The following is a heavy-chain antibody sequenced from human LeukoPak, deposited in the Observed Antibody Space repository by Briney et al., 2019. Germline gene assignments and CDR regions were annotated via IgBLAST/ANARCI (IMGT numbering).Heavy chain of an antibody. CDR2: IFYSGST. V-gene: IGHV4-31*03. D-gene: IGHD5-12*01. CDR3: ASVPYSGYDS. J-gene: IGHJ5*02. Sequence: SETLSLTCTVSGGSINSGVYYWSWIRQYPGKGLEWIGSIFYSGSTYYNPSLKSRFTISVDTSKNQFSLKLSSVTAADTAVYYCASVPYSGYDSWGQGTLVTVSS. CDR1: GGSINSGVYY.